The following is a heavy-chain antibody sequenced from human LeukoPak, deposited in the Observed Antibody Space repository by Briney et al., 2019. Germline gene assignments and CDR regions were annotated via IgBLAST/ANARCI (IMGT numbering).Heavy chain of an antibody. CDR3: ARDLATVTIRYFDL. J-gene: IGHJ2*01. V-gene: IGHV3-48*01. Sequence: PGGSLRLSCAASGFTFSSYSMNWVRQAPGKGLEWVSYISSSSSTIYYADSVKGRFTISRDNAKNSLYLQMNSLRAEDTAVYYCARDLATVTIRYFDLWGRGTLVTVSS. D-gene: IGHD4-17*01. CDR2: ISSSSSTI. CDR1: GFTFSSYS.